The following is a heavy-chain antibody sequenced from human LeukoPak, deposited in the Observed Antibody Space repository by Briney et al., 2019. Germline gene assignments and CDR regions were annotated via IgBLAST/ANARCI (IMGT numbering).Heavy chain of an antibody. J-gene: IGHJ6*03. CDR2: MYYSGNI. CDR1: GGSISSSNW. CDR3: ARVYGYNYYYMDV. D-gene: IGHD5-18*01. Sequence: SETLSLTCAVSGGSISSSNWWSWVRQPPGKGLEWIGYMYYSGNINYNPSLKSRVTISVDSSKSHFSLQLTSVTAADTAVYYCARVYGYNYYYMDVWGKGTTVTVSS. V-gene: IGHV4-4*02.